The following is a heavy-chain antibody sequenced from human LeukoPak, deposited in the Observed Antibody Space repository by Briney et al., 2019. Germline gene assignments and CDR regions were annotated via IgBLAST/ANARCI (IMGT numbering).Heavy chain of an antibody. CDR2: ISGSGGST. D-gene: IGHD3-22*01. V-gene: IGHV3-23*01. CDR1: GFTFRSYA. CDR3: AKDLGRITMIVVVISAFDY. J-gene: IGHJ4*02. Sequence: GGSLRLSCAASGFTFRSYAMSWVRQAPGKGLEWVSAISGSGGSTYYADSVKGRFTISRDNSKNTLYLQMNSLRAEDTAVYYCAKDLGRITMIVVVISAFDYWGQGTLVTVSS.